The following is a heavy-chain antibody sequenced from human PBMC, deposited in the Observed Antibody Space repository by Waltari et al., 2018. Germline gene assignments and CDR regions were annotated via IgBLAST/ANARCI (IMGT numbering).Heavy chain of an antibody. CDR3: ATEPVAAAVPLDY. CDR1: GYSISSGYY. J-gene: IGHJ4*02. V-gene: IGHV4-38-2*02. D-gene: IGHD6-13*01. Sequence: QVQLQESGPGLVKPSETLSLTCAVSGYSISSGYYWGWIRQPPGKGLEWIGSIYHSGSTYYNPSLKSRVTISVDTSKNQFSLKLSSVTAADTAVYYCATEPVAAAVPLDYWGQGTLVTVSS. CDR2: IYHSGST.